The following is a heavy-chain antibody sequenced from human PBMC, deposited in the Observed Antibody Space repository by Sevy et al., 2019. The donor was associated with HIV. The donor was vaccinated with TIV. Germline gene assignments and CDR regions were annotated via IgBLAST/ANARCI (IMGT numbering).Heavy chain of an antibody. Sequence: GGSLRLSCAASEFTFSSYNMNWVRQAPGKGLEWVSSMSGSSNYIYYAGSVKGRFRISRDNVKDTLYLQMNSLRADDAAVYYCARGPPDGSYDYFDYWGQGTLVTVSS. CDR2: MSGSSNYI. CDR1: EFTFSSYN. J-gene: IGHJ4*02. V-gene: IGHV3-21*06. CDR3: ARGPPDGSYDYFDY. D-gene: IGHD1-26*01.